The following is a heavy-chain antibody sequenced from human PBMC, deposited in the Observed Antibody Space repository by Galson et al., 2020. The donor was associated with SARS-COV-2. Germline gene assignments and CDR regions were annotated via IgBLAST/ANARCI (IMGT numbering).Heavy chain of an antibody. CDR3: ARANGVVPAAMPGTWYFDL. D-gene: IGHD2-2*01. Sequence: PETLSLTCAVYGGSFSGYYWSWIRQPPGKGLEWIGEINHSGSTNYNPSLKSRVTISVDTSKNQFSLKLSSVTAADTAVYYCARANGVVPAAMPGTWYFDLWGRGTLVTVSS. CDR2: INHSGST. J-gene: IGHJ2*01. V-gene: IGHV4-34*01. CDR1: GGSFSGYY.